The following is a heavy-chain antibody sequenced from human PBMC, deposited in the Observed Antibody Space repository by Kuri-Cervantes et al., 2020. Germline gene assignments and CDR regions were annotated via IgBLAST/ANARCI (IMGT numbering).Heavy chain of an antibody. CDR2: ISGSGGST. V-gene: IGHV3-23*01. CDR1: GFTVSSNY. D-gene: IGHD5-18*01. J-gene: IGHJ4*02. Sequence: GGSLRLSCAASGFTVSSNYMSWVRQAPGKGLEWVSAISGSGGSTYYADSVKGRFTISRDNAKNSLYLQMNSLRAEDTAVYYCATSIGYSFGPYWGQGTLVTVSS. CDR3: ATSIGYSFGPY.